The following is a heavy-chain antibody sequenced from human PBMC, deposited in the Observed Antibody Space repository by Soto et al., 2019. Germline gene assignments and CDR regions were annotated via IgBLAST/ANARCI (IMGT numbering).Heavy chain of an antibody. V-gene: IGHV3-23*01. Sequence: GGSLRLSCAASGFTFISYAMSWVRQAPGKGLEWVSTISGGGGSTYYADSVKGRFTISRDNSKNTLYLQMNSLRAEDTAVYYCAKRAAVAVPYFDYWGQGTLVTVSS. CDR3: AKRAAVAVPYFDY. D-gene: IGHD6-19*01. J-gene: IGHJ4*02. CDR1: GFTFISYA. CDR2: ISGGGGST.